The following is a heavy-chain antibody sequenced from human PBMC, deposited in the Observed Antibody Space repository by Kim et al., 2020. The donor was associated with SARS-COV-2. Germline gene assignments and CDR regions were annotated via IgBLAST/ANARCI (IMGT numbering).Heavy chain of an antibody. V-gene: IGHV4-59*01. J-gene: IGHJ4*02. CDR3: ARDRGMIPAYFDY. CDR2: IYYSGST. CDR1: GGSISSYY. D-gene: IGHD3-16*01. Sequence: SETLSLTCTVSGGSISSYYWSWIRQPPGKGLEWIGYIYYSGSTNYNPSLKSRVTISVDTSKNQFSLKLSSVTAADTAVYYCARDRGMIPAYFDYLGQGTL.